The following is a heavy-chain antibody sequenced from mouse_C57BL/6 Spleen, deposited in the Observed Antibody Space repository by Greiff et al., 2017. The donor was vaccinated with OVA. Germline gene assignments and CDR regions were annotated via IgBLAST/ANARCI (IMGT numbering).Heavy chain of an antibody. J-gene: IGHJ3*01. CDR3: AGWGDYDAFAY. CDR2: INPNNGGT. D-gene: IGHD2-4*01. V-gene: IGHV1-22*01. CDR1: GYTFTDYN. Sequence: EVQLQQSGPELVKPGASVKMSCKASGYTFTDYNMHWVKQSHGKSLEWIGYINPNNGGTSYNQKFKGKATLTVNKSSSTAYMELRSLTSEDSAVYYCAGWGDYDAFAYWGQGTLVTVSA.